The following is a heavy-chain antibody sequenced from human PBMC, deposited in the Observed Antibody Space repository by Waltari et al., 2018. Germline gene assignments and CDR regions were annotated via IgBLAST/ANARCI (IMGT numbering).Heavy chain of an antibody. CDR1: GFTFSSYS. CDR2: ISSSSSYI. CDR3: ARMTDSSGWYED. J-gene: IGHJ4*02. Sequence: VQLVESGGGLVKPGGSLRLSCAASGFTFSSYSMNWVRQAPGKGLEWVSSISSSSSYIYYADSVKGRFTIARDNAKNSLYLQMNSLRAEDTAVYYCARMTDSSGWYEDWGQGTLVTVSS. D-gene: IGHD6-19*01. V-gene: IGHV3-21*01.